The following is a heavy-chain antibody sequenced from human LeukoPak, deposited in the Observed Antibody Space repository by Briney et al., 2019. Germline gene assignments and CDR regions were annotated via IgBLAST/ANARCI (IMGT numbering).Heavy chain of an antibody. J-gene: IGHJ4*02. CDR1: GFTFSSYW. D-gene: IGHD3-22*01. CDR2: INTDGSST. Sequence: PGGSLRLSCAASGFTFSSYWMHWVRQAPGKGLVWVSRINTDGSSTYYADSVKGRFTISRDNAKNTLYLQMNTLRAEDTAVYYCATSSGYYANYFDYWGQGTLVTVSS. V-gene: IGHV3-74*01. CDR3: ATSSGYYANYFDY.